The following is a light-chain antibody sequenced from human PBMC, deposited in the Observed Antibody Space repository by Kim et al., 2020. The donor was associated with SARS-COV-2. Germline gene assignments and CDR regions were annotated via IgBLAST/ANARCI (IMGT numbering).Light chain of an antibody. CDR3: HQYAISPKT. V-gene: IGKV3D-20*01. CDR1: ETISSNF. J-gene: IGKJ2*01. CDR2: DTS. Sequence: SPGERATLSCWDTETISSNFLAVYQQRPGLPPRMLIYDTSVRAPGTPDRFSGSGSGSDFTLTISRLEPEDFAVYYCHQYAISPKTFGRGTKLEI.